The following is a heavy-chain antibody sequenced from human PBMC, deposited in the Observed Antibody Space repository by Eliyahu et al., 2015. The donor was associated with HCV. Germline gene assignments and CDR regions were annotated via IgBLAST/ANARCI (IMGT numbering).Heavy chain of an antibody. V-gene: IGHV1-69*06. D-gene: IGHD2-2*01. CDR3: ARGYCSSTSCYGDAFDI. J-gene: IGHJ3*02. CDR1: GGTFSSYA. CDR2: IIPIFGTA. Sequence: PGSSVKVSCKASGGTFSSYAISWVRQAPGQGLEWMGGIIPIFGTANYAQKFQGRVTITADKSTSTAYMELSSLRSEDTAVYYCARGYCSSTSCYGDAFDIWGQGTMVTVSS.